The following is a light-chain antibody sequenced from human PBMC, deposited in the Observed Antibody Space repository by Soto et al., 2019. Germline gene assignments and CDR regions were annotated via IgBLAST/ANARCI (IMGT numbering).Light chain of an antibody. Sequence: EIVLTQSPATLSLSPGERATLSCRASQSVSSYLACFQQKPGQAPRLLIYDASHRATGIPARFSGSGSGTDFTLTISSLEPEDFAVYYCQQRSNWPQWTFGQGTKVEVK. V-gene: IGKV3-11*01. CDR3: QQRSNWPQWT. CDR1: QSVSSY. J-gene: IGKJ1*01. CDR2: DAS.